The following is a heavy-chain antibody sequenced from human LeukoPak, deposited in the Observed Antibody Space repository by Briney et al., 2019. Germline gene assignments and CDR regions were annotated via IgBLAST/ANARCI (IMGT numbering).Heavy chain of an antibody. D-gene: IGHD4-11*01. CDR1: GFIFSSYG. V-gene: IGHV3-30*03. Sequence: PGGSLRLSCAASGFIFSSYGMHWVRQAPGKGLEWVAVISSDGSNKYYADSVKGRFIISRDNSKNTLYLQMNSLRAEDTAVYYCARDRSRNYGYYFDFWGQGTLVSVSS. J-gene: IGHJ4*02. CDR3: ARDRSRNYGYYFDF. CDR2: ISSDGSNK.